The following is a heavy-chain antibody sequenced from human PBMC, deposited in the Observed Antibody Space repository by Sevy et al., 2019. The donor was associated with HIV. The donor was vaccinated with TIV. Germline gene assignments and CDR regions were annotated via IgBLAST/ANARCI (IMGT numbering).Heavy chain of an antibody. CDR2: ISAYNGNT. CDR1: GYTFTSYG. Sequence: ASVKVSCKASGYTFTSYGISWVRQAPGQGLEWMGWISAYNGNTNYAQKLQGRVTMTTDTSTSTAYMELRGLRSDDTAVYYCARDGIRAPLGYCSSTSCRGHYYYYYGMDVWGQGTTVTVSS. CDR3: ARDGIRAPLGYCSSTSCRGHYYYYYGMDV. V-gene: IGHV1-18*01. J-gene: IGHJ6*02. D-gene: IGHD2-2*01.